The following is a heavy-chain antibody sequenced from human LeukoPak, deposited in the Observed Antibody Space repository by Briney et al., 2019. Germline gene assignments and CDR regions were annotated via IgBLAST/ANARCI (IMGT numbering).Heavy chain of an antibody. CDR1: GFTFSSYA. J-gene: IGHJ4*02. CDR2: ISSDGSQK. D-gene: IGHD1-26*01. Sequence: GRSLRLSCAASGFTFSSYAMHWVRQAPGKGLEWVAIISSDGSQKFYADSVKGRFTISRDNAKNSLYLQMNSLIAEDTAVYFCARSRGSYLDYWGQGTLVTVSS. V-gene: IGHV3-30*03. CDR3: ARSRGSYLDY.